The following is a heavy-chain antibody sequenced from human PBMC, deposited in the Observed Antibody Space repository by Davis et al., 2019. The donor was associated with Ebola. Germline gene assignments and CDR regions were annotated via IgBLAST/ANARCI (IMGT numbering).Heavy chain of an antibody. Sequence: GESLKISCAASGFTFSSYWMSWVRQAPGKGLAWVANIKQDGSEKYYVDSVKGRFTISRDNAKNSLYLQMNSLRAEDTAVYYCARAHGVVSYYFDYWGQGTLVTVSS. CDR3: ARAHGVVSYYFDY. V-gene: IGHV3-7*03. CDR2: IKQDGSEK. D-gene: IGHD2-8*02. CDR1: GFTFSSYW. J-gene: IGHJ4*02.